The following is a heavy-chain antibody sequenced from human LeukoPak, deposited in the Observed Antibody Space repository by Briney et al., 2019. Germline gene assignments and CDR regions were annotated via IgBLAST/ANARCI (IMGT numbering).Heavy chain of an antibody. J-gene: IGHJ5*01. CDR2: IRYDGTNK. CDR1: GFTFNSYG. Sequence: PGGSLRLSCASSGFTFNSYGMHWVRQAPGKGLEWVAFIRYDGTNKDYADSVKGRFTISRDNSKNTLYLQMSSLRVEDTAVYYCAIGCGEVIVSGWFDSWGQGTLVTVSS. CDR3: AIGCGEVIVSGWFDS. V-gene: IGHV3-30*02. D-gene: IGHD2/OR15-2a*01.